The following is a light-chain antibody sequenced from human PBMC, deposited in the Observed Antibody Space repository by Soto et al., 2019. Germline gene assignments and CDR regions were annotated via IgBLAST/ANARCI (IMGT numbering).Light chain of an antibody. CDR2: DTS. Sequence: ETVLTHSAATLSLSPGQRATLSCRASQSISNFLAWYQQKPGQAPRLLIYDTSNRATGIPARFSGSGSGTDFTLTISSLEPADCAVYYCQQRSSWLTFGGGTKVEIK. CDR1: QSISNF. CDR3: QQRSSWLT. V-gene: IGKV3-11*01. J-gene: IGKJ4*01.